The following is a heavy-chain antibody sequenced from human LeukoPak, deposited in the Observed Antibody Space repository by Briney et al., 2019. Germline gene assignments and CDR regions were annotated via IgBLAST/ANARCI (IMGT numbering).Heavy chain of an antibody. D-gene: IGHD3-22*01. J-gene: IGHJ4*02. Sequence: PGGSLRLSCAASGFTFSTYWMHWVRQAPGKGPVWFSRINTDGSSISYADSVEGRFTISRDNAKNTLYLQMNSLRVEDTAVYYCARDFTPSKYYDNSGYYDYWGQGTLVTVSS. V-gene: IGHV3-74*01. CDR1: GFTFSTYW. CDR3: ARDFTPSKYYDNSGYYDY. CDR2: INTDGSSI.